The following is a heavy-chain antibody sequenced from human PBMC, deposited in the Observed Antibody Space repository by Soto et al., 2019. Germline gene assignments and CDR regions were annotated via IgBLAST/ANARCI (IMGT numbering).Heavy chain of an antibody. J-gene: IGHJ3*02. CDR3: VRDSYPAKAFDI. Sequence: EVQLVESGGGLVKPGESLRLSCAASGFTFCNYNINWVRQAPGKGLEWVSSIRSRSIDVYYADSVKGRFTITRDDPKTSLALQMNGLRAEDTVVEFCVRDSYPAKAFDIWGQGTMVSVSS. V-gene: IGHV3-21*01. D-gene: IGHD2-2*01. CDR2: IRSRSIDV. CDR1: GFTFCNYN.